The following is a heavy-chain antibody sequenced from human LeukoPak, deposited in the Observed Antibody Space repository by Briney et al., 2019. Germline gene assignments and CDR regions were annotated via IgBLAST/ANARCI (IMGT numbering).Heavy chain of an antibody. V-gene: IGHV3-23*01. D-gene: IGHD3-10*01. Sequence: PGGSLRLSCAASGFIFSTYDMSWVRQAPGKGLEWVSTIGSGGTTYYADSVKGRFTISRDNSKNTLYLQMNSLRAEDTAIYYCTKRHGSGIKYFDYWGQGTLVTVPS. J-gene: IGHJ4*02. CDR1: GFIFSTYD. CDR3: TKRHGSGIKYFDY. CDR2: IGSGGTT.